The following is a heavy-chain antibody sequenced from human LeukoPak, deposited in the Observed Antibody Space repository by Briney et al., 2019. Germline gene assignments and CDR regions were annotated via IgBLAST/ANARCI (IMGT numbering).Heavy chain of an antibody. CDR3: ARERPSKCYFDY. V-gene: IGHV1-46*01. Sequence: VASVTVSCKASGYTFTNYYVHWVRQAPGQGPEYMGIINPSAGNTNYAQKFRGRITMTRDTSTTTVYMELSSLVSEDTAVYYCARERPSKCYFDYWGQGTLVTVSS. CDR2: INPSAGNT. J-gene: IGHJ4*03. CDR1: GYTFTNYY.